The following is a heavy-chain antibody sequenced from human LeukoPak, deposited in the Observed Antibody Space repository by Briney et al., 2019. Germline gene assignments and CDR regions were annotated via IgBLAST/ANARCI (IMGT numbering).Heavy chain of an antibody. CDR3: AKGVRHYYDSSGFDY. J-gene: IGHJ4*02. D-gene: IGHD3-22*01. Sequence: TGGSLRLSCAASGFTFTNHPMHWVRQTSGKRLEYVSAISPSGHRTWYADSVRGRFTISRDNSKNTMYLQMNSLRAEDTAVYYCAKGVRHYYDSSGFDYWGQGTLVTVSS. CDR2: ISPSGHRT. V-gene: IGHV3-64*04. CDR1: GFTFTNHP.